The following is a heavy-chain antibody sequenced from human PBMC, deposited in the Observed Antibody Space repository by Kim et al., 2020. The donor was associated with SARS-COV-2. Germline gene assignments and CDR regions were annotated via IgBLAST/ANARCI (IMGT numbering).Heavy chain of an antibody. CDR3: ARDTGDMDV. CDR2: GTA. V-gene: IGHV1-69*01. D-gene: IGHD3-16*01. J-gene: IGHJ6*02. Sequence: GTANSAQKFQGRVTITADESTSTAYMGLSSLRSEDTAVYYCARDTGDMDVWGQGTTVTVSS.